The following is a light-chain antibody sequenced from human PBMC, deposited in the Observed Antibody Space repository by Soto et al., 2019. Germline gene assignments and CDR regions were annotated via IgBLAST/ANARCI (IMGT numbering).Light chain of an antibody. Sequence: EIVLAQSPDTLSLSPGERATLSCRASQSVSSDYLAWYQHIPGQAPRLLISDASRRATGVPDRFSGSGSGTDFTLTISRVEPEDFAVYYCQQFGNSPTTFGQGTRLEIK. CDR1: QSVSSDY. V-gene: IGKV3-20*01. J-gene: IGKJ5*01. CDR3: QQFGNSPTT. CDR2: DAS.